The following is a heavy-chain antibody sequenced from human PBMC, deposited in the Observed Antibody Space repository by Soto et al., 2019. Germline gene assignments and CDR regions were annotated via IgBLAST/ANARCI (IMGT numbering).Heavy chain of an antibody. J-gene: IGHJ6*02. D-gene: IGHD2-2*02. CDR3: ARFIVVVPAAIFYYYGMDV. CDR1: GGTFSSYA. CDR2: IIPIFGTA. V-gene: IGHV1-69*13. Sequence: SVKVSCKASGGTFSSYAISWVRQAPGQGLEWMGGIIPIFGTANYAQKFQGRVTITADESTSTAYMELSSLRSEDTAVYYCARFIVVVPAAIFYYYGMDVWGQGTTVTV.